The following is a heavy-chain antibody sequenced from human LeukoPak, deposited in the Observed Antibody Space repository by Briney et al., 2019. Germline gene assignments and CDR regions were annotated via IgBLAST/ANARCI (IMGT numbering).Heavy chain of an antibody. CDR1: GGSISSGGYS. CDR2: IYHSGST. CDR3: ARNYDSSGYYYHGWFDP. J-gene: IGHJ5*02. V-gene: IGHV4-30-2*01. Sequence: SETLSLTCAVSGGSISSGGYSWSWIQQPPGKGLEWIGYIYHSGSTYYNPSLKSRVTISVDRSKNQFSLKLSSVTAADTAVYYCARNYDSSGYYYHGWFDPWGQGTLVTVSS. D-gene: IGHD3-22*01.